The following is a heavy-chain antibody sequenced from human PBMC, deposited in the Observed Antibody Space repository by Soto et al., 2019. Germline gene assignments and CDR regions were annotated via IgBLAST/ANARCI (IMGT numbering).Heavy chain of an antibody. D-gene: IGHD2-2*01. J-gene: IGHJ6*03. CDR3: ASRGGYQLLWFESVYYYMDV. CDR2: ISSSSSYI. V-gene: IGHV3-21*01. Sequence: GGSLRLSCAASGFTFSSYSMNWVRQAPGKGLEWVSSISSSSSYIYYADSVKGRFTISRDNAKNSLYLQMNSLRAEDTAVYYWASRGGYQLLWFESVYYYMDVWGKGTTVTVSS. CDR1: GFTFSSYS.